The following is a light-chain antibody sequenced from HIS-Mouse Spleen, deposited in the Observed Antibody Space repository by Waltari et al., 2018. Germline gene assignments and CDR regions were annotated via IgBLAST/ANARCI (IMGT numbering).Light chain of an antibody. CDR1: SSNIGSNT. CDR2: SNN. Sequence: QSVLTQPPSASGTPGQRVTISCSGSSSNIGSNTGNWYQQLPGTAPKLLIHSNNQRPSGVPDRFSGSKSGTSASLAISGLQSEDEADYYCAAWDDSLNGYVVFGGGTKLTVL. V-gene: IGLV1-44*01. CDR3: AAWDDSLNGYVV. J-gene: IGLJ2*01.